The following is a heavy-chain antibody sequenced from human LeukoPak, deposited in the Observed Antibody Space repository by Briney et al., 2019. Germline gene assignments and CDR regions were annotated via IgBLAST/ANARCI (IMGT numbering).Heavy chain of an antibody. V-gene: IGHV4-34*01. CDR2: INHSGST. D-gene: IGHD3-9*01. Sequence: SETLSLTCAVYGGSFSGYYWSWVRQPPGKGLEWIGEINHSGSTNYNPSLKSRVTISVDTSKNQFSLKLSSVTAADTAVYYCAATYYDILTGYYPYYFDYWGQGTLVTVSS. CDR3: AATYYDILTGYYPYYFDY. J-gene: IGHJ4*02. CDR1: GGSFSGYY.